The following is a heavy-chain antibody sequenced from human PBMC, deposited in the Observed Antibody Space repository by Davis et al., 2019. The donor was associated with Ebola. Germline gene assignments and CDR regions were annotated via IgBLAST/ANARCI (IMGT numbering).Heavy chain of an antibody. V-gene: IGHV4-61*08. CDR3: ARDPGMGYCSGGSCYRIHYFDY. CDR1: GGSISSGGYY. J-gene: IGHJ4*02. Sequence: MPSETLSLTCTVSGGSISSGGYYWSWIRQPPGKGLEWIGYIYYSGSTNYNPSLKSRVTISVDTSKNQFSLKLSSVTAADTAVYYCARDPGMGYCSGGSCYRIHYFDYWGQGTLVTVSS. CDR2: IYYSGST. D-gene: IGHD2-15*01.